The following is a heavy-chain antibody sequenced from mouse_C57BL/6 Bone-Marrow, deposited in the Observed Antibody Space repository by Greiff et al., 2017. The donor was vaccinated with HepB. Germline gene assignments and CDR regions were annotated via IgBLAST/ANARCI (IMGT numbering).Heavy chain of an antibody. CDR2: ISYDGSN. J-gene: IGHJ2*01. CDR1: GYSITSGYY. Sequence: EVQLEESGPGLVKPSQSLSLTCSVTGYSITSGYYWNWIRQFPGNKLEWMGYISYDGSNNYNPSLKNRISISRDTSKNQFFLKLNSVTTEDTATYYCARLPSYWGQGTTLTVSS. CDR3: ARLPSY. D-gene: IGHD5-5*01. V-gene: IGHV3-6*01.